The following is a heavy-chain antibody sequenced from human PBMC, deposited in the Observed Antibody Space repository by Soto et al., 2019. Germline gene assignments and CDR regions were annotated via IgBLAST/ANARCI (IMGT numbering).Heavy chain of an antibody. J-gene: IGHJ6*02. CDR1: GFTFSSHS. CDR3: ARDGRQGYDMDV. V-gene: IGHV3-48*02. Sequence: EVQLVESGGGLVQPGGSLRLSCAVSGFTFSSHSMNWVRQAPGKGLEWVSYISGASKTIYYADSLKGRFTISRDNANNSLYLQMNSLRDEDTAVYYCARDGRQGYDMDVWGQGTTVTVSS. CDR2: ISGASKTI.